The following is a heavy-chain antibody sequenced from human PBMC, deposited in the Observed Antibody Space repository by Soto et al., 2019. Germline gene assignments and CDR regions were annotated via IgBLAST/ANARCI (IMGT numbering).Heavy chain of an antibody. V-gene: IGHV4-59*12. J-gene: IGHJ4*02. Sequence: TSXTLSLTCTVSGGSISSYYWSWIRQPPGKGLEWIGYIYYSGSTYYNPSLKSRVTISVDTSKNQFSLKLSSVTAADTAVYYCARGVIHWGQGTLVTVSS. CDR1: GGSISSYY. CDR3: ARGVIH. D-gene: IGHD2-21*01. CDR2: IYYSGST.